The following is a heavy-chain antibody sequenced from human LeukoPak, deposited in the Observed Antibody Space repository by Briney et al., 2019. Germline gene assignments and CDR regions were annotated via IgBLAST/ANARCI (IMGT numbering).Heavy chain of an antibody. CDR2: IWYDGSNK. CDR1: GFTFSSYG. Sequence: PGGSLRLSCAASGFTFSSYGMHWVRQAPGKGLEWVAFIWYDGSNKYYADSVKGRFPISRDNSKNTLYLQMNSLRAEDTAVYYCAKKWYCSSTSCYEVTELGNFDYWGQGTLVTVSS. V-gene: IGHV3-30*02. D-gene: IGHD2-2*01. J-gene: IGHJ4*02. CDR3: AKKWYCSSTSCYEVTELGNFDY.